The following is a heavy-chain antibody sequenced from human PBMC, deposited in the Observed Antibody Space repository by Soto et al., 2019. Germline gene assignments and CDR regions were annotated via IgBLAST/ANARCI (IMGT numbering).Heavy chain of an antibody. CDR2: ISANGVTT. J-gene: IGHJ4*02. V-gene: IGHV3-48*01. Sequence: EVQLVESGGGLVQPGGSLRLSCSASGFTFSSYSMNWVRQAPGKGLEWVSYISANGVTTHYADSVKGRFTISRYNAKTSLYLPMNSRRGENTAVYYCARAKWLGGVYWGQGTLVTVSS. CDR3: ARAKWLGGVY. CDR1: GFTFSSYS. D-gene: IGHD6-19*01.